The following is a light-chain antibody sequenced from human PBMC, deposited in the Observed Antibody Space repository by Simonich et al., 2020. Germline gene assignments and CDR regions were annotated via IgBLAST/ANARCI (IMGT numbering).Light chain of an antibody. CDR2: EGR. CDR1: SSDVGSYNL. J-gene: IGLJ3*02. CDR3: CSYTSSSTWV. Sequence: QSALTQPASVSGSPGQSITISCTGTSSDVGSYNLVSWYQQHPGKAPKLMIYEGRRRPSGVSNRCSGSKSGNTASLTISGRQAEDEADYYCCSYTSSSTWVFGGGTKLTVL. V-gene: IGLV2-14*02.